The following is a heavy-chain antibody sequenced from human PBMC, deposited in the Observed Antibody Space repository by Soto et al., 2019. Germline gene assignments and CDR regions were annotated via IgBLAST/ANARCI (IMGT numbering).Heavy chain of an antibody. Sequence: QVQLQQWGAGLLKPSETLSLTCAVYGGSFSGYYWNWIRQPPGKGLEWIGEINHSGSTNYSPSLKSRVTISADTSKNQFSLKLSSVTAAGTSVYYCARRGDYFDSSGHAFDIWGQGTMVTVSS. J-gene: IGHJ3*02. D-gene: IGHD3-22*01. CDR1: GGSFSGYY. V-gene: IGHV4-34*02. CDR2: INHSGST. CDR3: ARRGDYFDSSGHAFDI.